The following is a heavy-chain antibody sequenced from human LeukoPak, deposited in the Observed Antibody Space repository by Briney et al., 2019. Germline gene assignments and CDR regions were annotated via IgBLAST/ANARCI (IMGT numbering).Heavy chain of an antibody. Sequence: ASVKVSCKASGYTFTSYGISWGRQAPGQGLEWMGGIIPIFGTANYAQRFQGRVTITADESTTTAYMEVSSLRSEDTAVYYCARGEVPPHYFDSWGQGTLVTVSS. J-gene: IGHJ4*02. V-gene: IGHV1-69*13. CDR3: ARGEVPPHYFDS. CDR2: IIPIFGTA. CDR1: GYTFTSYG.